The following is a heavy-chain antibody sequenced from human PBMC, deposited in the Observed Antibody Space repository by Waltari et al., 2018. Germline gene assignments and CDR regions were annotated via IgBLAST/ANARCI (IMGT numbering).Heavy chain of an antibody. J-gene: IGHJ4*02. CDR1: GFTFSSYA. CDR3: AREDPLSSAPDY. CDR2: ISYDGSNK. V-gene: IGHV3-30-3*01. D-gene: IGHD3-22*01. Sequence: QVQLVESGGGVVQPGRSLRLSCAASGFTFSSYAMHWVRQAPGKGLEWVAVISYDGSNKYYADSVKGRFTISRDNSKNTLYLQMNSLRAEDTAVYYCAREDPLSSAPDYWGQGTLVTVSS.